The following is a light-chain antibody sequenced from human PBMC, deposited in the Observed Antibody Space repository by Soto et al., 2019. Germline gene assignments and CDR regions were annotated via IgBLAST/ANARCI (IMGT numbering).Light chain of an antibody. CDR1: QSVTSNY. CDR3: QQYNNWPIT. J-gene: IGKJ5*01. V-gene: IGKV3-20*01. CDR2: GAS. Sequence: EIVLTQSPGTLSLSPGERATLAVSASQSVTSNYLAWYQQKPGQAPRLLVYGASSRATGISDRFSGSGSETDFTLTISSLQSEDFAVYYCQQYNNWPITFGQGTRLEIK.